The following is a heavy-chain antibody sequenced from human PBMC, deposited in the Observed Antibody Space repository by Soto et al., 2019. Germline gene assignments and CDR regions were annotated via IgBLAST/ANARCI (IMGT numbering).Heavy chain of an antibody. V-gene: IGHV3-33*01. CDR3: ARGSGRKWRVGYFDY. CDR2: IWYDGSNK. D-gene: IGHD6-19*01. CDR1: GFTFSSYG. Sequence: PGVSLRLSWAASGFTFSSYGMHWVLQAPRKGLEWVVVIWYDGSNKYYADSVKGRFTISRDNSKNTLYLQMNSLRAEDTAVYYCARGSGRKWRVGYFDYWGQGTLVTVSS. J-gene: IGHJ4*02.